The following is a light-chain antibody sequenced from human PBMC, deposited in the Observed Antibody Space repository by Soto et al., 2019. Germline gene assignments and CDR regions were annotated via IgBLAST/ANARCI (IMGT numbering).Light chain of an antibody. CDR2: DVT. J-gene: IGLJ2*01. CDR3: SSYTSSSTPVV. Sequence: QSVLTQPASVSGSPGQSITISCTGTTRDVGGYNYVSWYQQHPGKTPKLMIYDVTNRPSGVSNRFSGSKSGNTASLTSSGLQAEDEADYYCSSYTSSSTPVVFGGGTKVTVL. V-gene: IGLV2-14*03. CDR1: TRDVGGYNY.